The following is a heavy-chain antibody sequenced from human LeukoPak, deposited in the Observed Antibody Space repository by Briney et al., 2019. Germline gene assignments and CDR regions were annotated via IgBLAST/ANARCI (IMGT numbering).Heavy chain of an antibody. D-gene: IGHD1-26*01. CDR2: ISARGDST. V-gene: IGHV3-23*01. J-gene: IGHJ4*02. Sequence: GGSLRLSCAASGFTFSDHAMIWVRQAPGKGLEWVSGISARGDSTYYADSVKGRFTISRDNSKNTLYLQMNSLRAEDTAVYYCARDSEDRRWDLPRFDYWGQGTLVTVSS. CDR3: ARDSEDRRWDLPRFDY. CDR1: GFTFSDHA.